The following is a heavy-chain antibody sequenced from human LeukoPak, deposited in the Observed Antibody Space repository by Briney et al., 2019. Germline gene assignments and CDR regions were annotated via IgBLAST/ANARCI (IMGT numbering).Heavy chain of an antibody. J-gene: IGHJ4*02. V-gene: IGHV3-11*01. Sequence: GGSLRLSCAASGFTFSDYYMSWIRQAPGKGLEWVSYISSSGSTIYYADSVKGRFTISRDNAKNSLYLQMNSLRAEDTAVYYCARVSTISMIVVVSNLDYWGQGTLVTVSS. CDR3: ARVSTISMIVVVSNLDY. CDR2: ISSSGSTI. CDR1: GFTFSDYY. D-gene: IGHD3-22*01.